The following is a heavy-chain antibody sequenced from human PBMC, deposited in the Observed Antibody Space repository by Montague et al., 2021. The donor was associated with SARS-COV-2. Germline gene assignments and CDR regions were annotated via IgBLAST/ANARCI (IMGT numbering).Heavy chain of an antibody. CDR2: INHRGTT. CDR1: GGSFSVSGYY. V-gene: IGHV4-34*01. Sequence: SETLSLTCAVYGGSFSVSGYYWSWIRQPQGKGLDWIVEINHRGTTTYNPSLNSRVTMSVDTSKNQFSLNLSSVSAADTAVYYCARISRGRSGWGWYNYNGMDVWGQGTPVIVSS. D-gene: IGHD1-1*01. CDR3: ARISRGRSGWGWYNYNGMDV. J-gene: IGHJ6*02.